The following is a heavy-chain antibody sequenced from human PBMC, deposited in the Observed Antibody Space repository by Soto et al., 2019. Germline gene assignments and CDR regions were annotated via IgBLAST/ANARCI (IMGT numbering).Heavy chain of an antibody. J-gene: IGHJ3*02. CDR2: IIPIFGTA. D-gene: IGHD3-22*01. CDR1: GGTFSSYA. CDR3: ASGYYYDSSGYYPPLDAFDI. V-gene: IGHV1-69*01. Sequence: QVQLVQSGAEVKKPGSSVKVSCKASGGTFSSYAISWVRQAPGQGLEWMRGIIPIFGTANYAQKFQGRVTITADEFTSTAYMELSSLRSEDTAVYYCASGYYYDSSGYYPPLDAFDIWGQGTMVTVSS.